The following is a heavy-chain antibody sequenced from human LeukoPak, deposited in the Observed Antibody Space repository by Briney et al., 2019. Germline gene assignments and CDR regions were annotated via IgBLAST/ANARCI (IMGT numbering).Heavy chain of an antibody. Sequence: PSETLSLTCTVSGGSISSSSYYWGWIRQPPGKGLEWIGSIYYSGSTYYNPSLKSRVTISVDTSKNQFSLKLSSVTAADTAVYYCARIFYGSGTIKDYWGQGTLVTVSS. CDR2: IYYSGST. D-gene: IGHD3-10*01. CDR3: ARIFYGSGTIKDY. V-gene: IGHV4-39*07. CDR1: GGSISSSSYY. J-gene: IGHJ4*02.